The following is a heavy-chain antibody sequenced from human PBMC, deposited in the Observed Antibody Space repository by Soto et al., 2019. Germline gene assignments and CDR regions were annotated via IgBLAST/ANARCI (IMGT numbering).Heavy chain of an antibody. V-gene: IGHV1-3*01. D-gene: IGHD3-22*01. J-gene: IGHJ5*02. CDR3: ARDYYDSSGLFWLDP. CDR1: GYTFTSYA. Sequence: ASVKVSCKASGYTFTSYAMHWVRQAPGQRLEWMGWINAGNGNTKYSQKFQGRVTITRDTSASTAYMELSSLRSEDTAVYYCARDYYDSSGLFWLDPWGQGTLVTVSS. CDR2: INAGNGNT.